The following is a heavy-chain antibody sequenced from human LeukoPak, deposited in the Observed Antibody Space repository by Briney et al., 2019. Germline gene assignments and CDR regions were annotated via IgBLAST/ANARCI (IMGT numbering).Heavy chain of an antibody. J-gene: IGHJ4*02. V-gene: IGHV4-59*08. D-gene: IGHD5/OR15-5a*01. CDR2: IYYSGST. CDR1: GGSISSYY. Sequence: SGTLSPTCTVSGGSISSYYWSWIRQPPGKGLEWIGYIYYSGSTNYNPSLKSRVTISVDTSKNQFSLKLSSVTAADTAVYYCAMSSPAFDYWGQGTLVTVSS. CDR3: AMSSPAFDY.